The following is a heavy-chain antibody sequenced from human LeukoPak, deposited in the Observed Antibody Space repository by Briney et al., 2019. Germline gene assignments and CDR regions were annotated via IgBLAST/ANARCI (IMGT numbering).Heavy chain of an antibody. CDR3: ARDRYYDFWSGWQNAFDI. J-gene: IGHJ3*02. CDR1: GGSISSYY. Sequence: SETLSLTCTVSGGSISSYYWSWIRQPPGKGLEWIGYIYYSGSTNYNPSLKSRVTISVDTSKNQFSLKLSSVTAAATAVYYCARDRYYDFWSGWQNAFDIWGQGTMVTVSS. V-gene: IGHV4-59*01. D-gene: IGHD3-3*01. CDR2: IYYSGST.